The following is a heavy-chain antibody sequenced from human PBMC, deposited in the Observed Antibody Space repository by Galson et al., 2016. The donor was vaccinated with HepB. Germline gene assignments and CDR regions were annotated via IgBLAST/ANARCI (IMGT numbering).Heavy chain of an antibody. V-gene: IGHV5-51*01. CDR3: AKLPGAAAATSDPFDI. CDR2: ISPGDSDT. J-gene: IGHJ3*02. D-gene: IGHD6-13*01. CDR1: AYSFTCYW. Sequence: QSGAEVKKPGESLKISCKGSAYSFTCYWIGWVRQMPGKGLEWMGIISPGDSDTRYSPSFEGQVTISADKSISTAYLQWSSLRASDTAVYCCAKLPGAAAATSDPFDIWGQGTMVTVS.